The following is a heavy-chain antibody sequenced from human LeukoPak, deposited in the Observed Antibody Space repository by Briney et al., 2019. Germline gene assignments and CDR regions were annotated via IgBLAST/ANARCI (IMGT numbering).Heavy chain of an antibody. D-gene: IGHD3-3*02. CDR3: ARVSVGRYYFDN. CDR1: GFDFRNFA. CDR2: ITSSDGGT. Sequence: GGSLRLSYAASGFDFRNFAMSWVRRAPGKRLEWVSAITSSDGGTHYADSVKGRFTISRDSAKNMLYLQMNSLRAEDTAVYYCARVSVGRYYFDNWGQGTPVTVS. J-gene: IGHJ4*02. V-gene: IGHV3-23*01.